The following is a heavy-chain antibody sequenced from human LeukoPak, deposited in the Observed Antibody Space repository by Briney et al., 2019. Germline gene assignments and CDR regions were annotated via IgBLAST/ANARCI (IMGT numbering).Heavy chain of an antibody. D-gene: IGHD3-22*01. CDR1: GYTFTGYY. CDR2: INPNSGGT. V-gene: IGHV1-2*06. Sequence: GASVKVSCKASGYTFTGYYMHWVRQAPGQGLEWMGRINPNSGGTNYAQKFQGRVTMTRDTSISTAYMELSRLRSDDTAVYYCARDGGVYYDSSGYYRSDYWGQGTLVTDSS. J-gene: IGHJ4*02. CDR3: ARDGGVYYDSSGYYRSDY.